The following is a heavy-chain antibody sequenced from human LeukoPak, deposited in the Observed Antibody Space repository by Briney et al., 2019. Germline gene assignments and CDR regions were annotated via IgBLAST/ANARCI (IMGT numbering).Heavy chain of an antibody. V-gene: IGHV4-38-2*02. CDR1: GYSISSGYY. CDR2: INHSGNT. J-gene: IGHJ4*02. D-gene: IGHD4-23*01. Sequence: SETLSLTCTVSGYSISSGYYWGWIRQPPGKGLEWIGEINHSGNTNYNPSLKSRVTISVDTSKNQFSLKLSSVTAADTAVYYCARVARVANIDYWGQGTLVTVSS. CDR3: ARVARVANIDY.